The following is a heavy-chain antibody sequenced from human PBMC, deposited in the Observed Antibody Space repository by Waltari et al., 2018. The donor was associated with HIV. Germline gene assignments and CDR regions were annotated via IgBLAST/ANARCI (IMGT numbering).Heavy chain of an antibody. CDR1: GFSFVTYA. CDR3: ARHSSSHPYYYAMDV. Sequence: EVQLLESGGGLVQPGQSLRISCTVSGFSFVTYAMSWVRQAPGKGLEWVSAISGTGDHTFYADSVKGRFTSSRDNSKRTLYLQMNSLRAEDTALYYCARHSSSHPYYYAMDVWGQGTTVTVSS. V-gene: IGHV3-23*01. D-gene: IGHD6-13*01. J-gene: IGHJ6*02. CDR2: ISGTGDHT.